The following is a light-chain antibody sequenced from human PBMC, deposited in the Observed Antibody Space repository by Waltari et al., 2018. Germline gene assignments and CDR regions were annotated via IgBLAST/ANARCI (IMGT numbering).Light chain of an antibody. CDR3: CSYAGRYTSV. Sequence: QSALTQPRSVSGSPGQSVTLSCTGTNSDVGAYNYVSCYQHRPGTAPHLVIFDVDKRPSGVPDRFSGSKAGNTASLTISGLQADDEADYYCCSYAGRYTSVFGGGTKVTVL. V-gene: IGLV2-11*01. CDR2: DVD. CDR1: NSDVGAYNY. J-gene: IGLJ2*01.